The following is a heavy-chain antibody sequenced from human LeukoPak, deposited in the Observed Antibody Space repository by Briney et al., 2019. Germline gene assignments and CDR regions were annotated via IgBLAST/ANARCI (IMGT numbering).Heavy chain of an antibody. CDR3: ARGVSAGPFDY. CDR1: GGTFSSYA. Sequence: ASVKVSCKASGGTFSSYAISWVRQAPGQGLEWMGGIIPIFGTANYAQKFQGRVTITADESTSTAYMELSNLRSEDTAVYYCARGVSAGPFDYWGQGTLVTVSS. CDR2: IIPIFGTA. J-gene: IGHJ4*02. D-gene: IGHD6-19*01. V-gene: IGHV1-69*13.